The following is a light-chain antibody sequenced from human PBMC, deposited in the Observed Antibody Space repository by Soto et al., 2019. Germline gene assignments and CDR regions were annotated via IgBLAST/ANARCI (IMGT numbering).Light chain of an antibody. Sequence: DIVMTQSPDSLAVSLGERATINCKSSQSVLYSSNNKNYLAWYQQKPGQPPKLLIYWASTRESGVPDRFSGSGSGTDFTLTISSLQAEDVAVYYCQQAHSFPQTFGQGTKLEIK. J-gene: IGKJ2*01. V-gene: IGKV4-1*01. CDR3: QQAHSFPQT. CDR2: WAS. CDR1: QSVLYSSNNKNY.